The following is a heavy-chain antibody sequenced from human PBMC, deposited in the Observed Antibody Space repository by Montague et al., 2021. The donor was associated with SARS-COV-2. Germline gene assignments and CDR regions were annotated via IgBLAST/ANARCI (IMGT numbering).Heavy chain of an antibody. CDR3: ARDSGECSRTTCYRPSYYGLDV. Sequence: SETLSLTCNVSDDSMGGYYWSWIRQSPGKGLEWIGYLYYSGSTSINPSLRSRVTISADTSKNQVSLKMTSVTTADTAVYYCARDSGECSRTTCYRPSYYGLDVWGQGTTVTVSS. D-gene: IGHD3-16*02. CDR2: LYYSGST. CDR1: DDSMGGYY. J-gene: IGHJ6*02. V-gene: IGHV4-59*01.